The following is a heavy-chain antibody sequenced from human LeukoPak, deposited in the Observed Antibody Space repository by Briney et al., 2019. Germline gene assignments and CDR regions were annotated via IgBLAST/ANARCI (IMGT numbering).Heavy chain of an antibody. D-gene: IGHD6-6*01. CDR2: INSDGSST. CDR1: GFTFSSYW. CDR3: ARVGIAARPDLQYGMDV. Sequence: GGSLRLSCAASGFTFSSYWMHWVRQGPGKGLVWVSRINSDGSSTSYADSVKGRFTISRDNAKNTLYLQMNSLRAEDTAVYYCARVGIAARPDLQYGMDVWGQGTTVTVSS. V-gene: IGHV3-74*01. J-gene: IGHJ6*02.